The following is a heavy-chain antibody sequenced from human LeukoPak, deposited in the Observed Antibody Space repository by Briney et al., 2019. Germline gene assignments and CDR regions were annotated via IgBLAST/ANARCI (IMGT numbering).Heavy chain of an antibody. D-gene: IGHD2-21*01. CDR1: GFTFDDYA. Sequence: GGSLRLSCAASGFTFDDYAMHWVRQAPGKGLEWVSGISWNSGSIGYADSVKGRFTISRDNAKNSLYLQMNSLRAEDTALYYCAKGNLYSQDPGGYFDYWGQGTLVTVSS. V-gene: IGHV3-9*01. CDR3: AKGNLYSQDPGGYFDY. CDR2: ISWNSGSI. J-gene: IGHJ4*02.